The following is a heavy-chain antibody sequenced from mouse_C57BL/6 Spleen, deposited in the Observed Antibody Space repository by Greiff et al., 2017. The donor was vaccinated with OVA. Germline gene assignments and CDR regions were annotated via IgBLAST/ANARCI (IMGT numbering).Heavy chain of an antibody. V-gene: IGHV1-81*01. CDR3: ARDDYDDGFAY. D-gene: IGHD2-4*01. J-gene: IGHJ3*01. CDR1: GYTFTSYG. Sequence: VKLQQSGAELARPGASVKLSCKASGYTFTSYGISWVKQRTGQGLEWIGEIYPRSGNTYYNEKFKGKATLTADKSSSTAYMELRSLTSEDSAVYFCARDDYDDGFAYWGQGTLVTVSA. CDR2: IYPRSGNT.